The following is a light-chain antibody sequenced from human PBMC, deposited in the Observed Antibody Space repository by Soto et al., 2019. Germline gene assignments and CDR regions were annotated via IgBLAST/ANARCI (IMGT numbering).Light chain of an antibody. CDR2: DAA. CDR1: QDIKYY. Sequence: IQMTQSPSSLSASVGDRITITCQASQDIKYYVIWYQHKPGKAPKLLIYDAASLGTGVSSRFSGSGSGTHFTLAISSLQPEDIATYYCQQFDSVPCTFGQGTKLEIK. J-gene: IGKJ2*02. V-gene: IGKV1-33*01. CDR3: QQFDSVPCT.